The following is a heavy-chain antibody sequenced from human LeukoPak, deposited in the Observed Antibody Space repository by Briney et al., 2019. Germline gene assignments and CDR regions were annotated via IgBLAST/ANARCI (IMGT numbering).Heavy chain of an antibody. V-gene: IGHV4-61*02. CDR1: GGSISSGSYY. Sequence: SETLSLTCTVSGGSISSGSYYWSWIRQPAGKGLEWIGRIYTSGSTNYNPSLKSRVTISVDTSKNQFSLKLSSVTAADTAVYYCATSGSYYEYWGQGTLVTVSS. J-gene: IGHJ4*02. D-gene: IGHD1-26*01. CDR3: ATSGSYYEY. CDR2: IYTSGST.